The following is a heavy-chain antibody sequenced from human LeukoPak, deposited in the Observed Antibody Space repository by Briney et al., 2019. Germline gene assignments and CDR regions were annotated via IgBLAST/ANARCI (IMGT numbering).Heavy chain of an antibody. CDR3: ARQQRDALFGVVMGFGFDY. Sequence: SETLSLTCTVSGASISSYYWSWIRLPPGKGLQWIGHIYYTGSTNYHPSLKSRVTMSVRASKNQFSLNLNSVTAADTAVYYCARQQRDALFGVVMGFGFDYWGQGILVTVSS. J-gene: IGHJ4*02. D-gene: IGHD3-3*01. CDR1: GASISSYY. CDR2: IYYTGST. V-gene: IGHV4-59*01.